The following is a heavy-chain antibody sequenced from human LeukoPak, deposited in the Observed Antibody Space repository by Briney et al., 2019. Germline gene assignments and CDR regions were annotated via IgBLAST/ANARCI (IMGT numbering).Heavy chain of an antibody. V-gene: IGHV4-39*01. CDR1: GGSISSSSYY. CDR2: IYYSGST. CDR3: ARFGEMATIWPTPSDY. J-gene: IGHJ4*02. D-gene: IGHD5-24*01. Sequence: SETLSLTCTVSGGSISSSSYYWGWIRQPPGKGLEWIGSIYYSGSTYYNPSLKSRVTISVDTSKNQFSLKLSSVTAADTAVYYCARFGEMATIWPTPSDYWGQGTLVTVSS.